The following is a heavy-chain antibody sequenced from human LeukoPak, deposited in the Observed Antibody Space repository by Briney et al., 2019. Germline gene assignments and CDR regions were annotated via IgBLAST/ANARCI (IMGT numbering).Heavy chain of an antibody. V-gene: IGHV3-66*01. J-gene: IGHJ4*02. CDR1: EFSVGSNY. CDR2: IYSGGST. CDR3: AKDPDCTSGICYTFFDY. Sequence: GGSLRLSCAASEFSVGSNYMTWVRQAPGKGLEWVSLIYSGGSTYYADSVKGRFTISRDNSKNTLYLQMNSLRAEDTAVYYCAKDPDCTSGICYTFFDYWGQGTLVTVSS. D-gene: IGHD2-8*01.